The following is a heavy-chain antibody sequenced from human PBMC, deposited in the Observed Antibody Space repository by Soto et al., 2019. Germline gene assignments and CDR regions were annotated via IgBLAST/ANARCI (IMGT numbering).Heavy chain of an antibody. Sequence: SETLSLTCTVSGGSISSYYWSWIRQPPGKGLEWIGYIYYSGSTNYNPSLKSRVTISEDTSKNQFSLKLSSVTAADTAVYYCARLQLGMGFDYWGQGTLVTVSS. CDR1: GGSISSYY. D-gene: IGHD7-27*01. J-gene: IGHJ4*02. CDR2: IYYSGST. V-gene: IGHV4-59*08. CDR3: ARLQLGMGFDY.